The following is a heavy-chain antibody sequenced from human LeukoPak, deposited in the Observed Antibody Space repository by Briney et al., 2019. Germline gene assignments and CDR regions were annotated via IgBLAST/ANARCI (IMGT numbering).Heavy chain of an antibody. D-gene: IGHD3-10*01. V-gene: IGHV1-2*02. CDR3: ARGFGELWLMGGY. CDR1: GYTFTGYY. CDR2: INPNSGGT. Sequence: ASVKVSCKASGYTFTGYYMHWVRQAPGQGLEWMGWINPNSGGTNYAQKFQGRVTMTRDTSISTAYMELSRLRSDDTAVYYCARGFGELWLMGGYWGQGTLVTVSS. J-gene: IGHJ4*02.